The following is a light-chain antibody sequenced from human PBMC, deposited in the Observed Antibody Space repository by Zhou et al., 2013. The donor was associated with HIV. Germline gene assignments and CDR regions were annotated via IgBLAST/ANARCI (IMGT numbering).Light chain of an antibody. J-gene: IGKJ4*01. CDR2: GAS. Sequence: EIVMTQSPATLSVSPGERATLSCRASQSVRSHLAWYQQKPGQAPRLLIYGASTRATGIPARFSGSGSETEFTLTISSLQSEDFAVYYCHQYDNWGSFGGGTKVEIK. CDR1: QSVRSH. CDR3: HQYDNWGS. V-gene: IGKV3-15*01.